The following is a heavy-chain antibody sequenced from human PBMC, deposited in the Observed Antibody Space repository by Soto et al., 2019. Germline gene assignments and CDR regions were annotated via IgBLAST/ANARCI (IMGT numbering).Heavy chain of an antibody. CDR3: AREERVYRFDY. D-gene: IGHD6-13*01. J-gene: IGHJ4*02. Sequence: QVQLVQSGAEVKKPGSSVKVSCKASGGTFSSYTSSWVRQAPGQGLEWMGRIIPILGIANYAQKFQGRVTITADKSTSTAYMELSSLRSEDTAVYYCAREERVYRFDYWGQGTLVTVSS. V-gene: IGHV1-69*08. CDR2: IIPILGIA. CDR1: GGTFSSYT.